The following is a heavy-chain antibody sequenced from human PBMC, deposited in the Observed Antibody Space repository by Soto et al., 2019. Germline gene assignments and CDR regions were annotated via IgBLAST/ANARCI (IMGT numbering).Heavy chain of an antibody. Sequence: QVHLQQSGPGLVKPSQTLSLPCAISGDSVSSNSAAWNWIRQSPSRGLEWLGRTYYRFKWYNDYAVLVKSPLTIKAATSKNQIALQLNSVTPEDTAVYYCARERWLQSVPANFDYWGQGTLLTVSS. CDR2: TYYRFKWYN. CDR3: ARERWLQSVPANFDY. D-gene: IGHD5-12*01. CDR1: GDSVSSNSAA. V-gene: IGHV6-1*01. J-gene: IGHJ4*02.